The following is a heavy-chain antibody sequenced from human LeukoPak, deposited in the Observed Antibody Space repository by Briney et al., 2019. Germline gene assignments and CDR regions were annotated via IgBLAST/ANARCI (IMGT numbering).Heavy chain of an antibody. D-gene: IGHD3-22*01. CDR3: TRDPPDGEYYYDSSGYYSSSY. CDR2: IRSKAYGGTT. V-gene: IGHV3-49*04. J-gene: IGHJ4*02. CDR1: GFTFSSYD. Sequence: GGSLRLSCAASGFTFSSYDMSWVRQAPGKGLEWVGFIRSKAYGGTTEYAASVKGRFTISRDDSKSIAYLQMNSLKTEDTAVYYCTRDPPDGEYYYDSSGYYSSSYWGQGTLVTVSS.